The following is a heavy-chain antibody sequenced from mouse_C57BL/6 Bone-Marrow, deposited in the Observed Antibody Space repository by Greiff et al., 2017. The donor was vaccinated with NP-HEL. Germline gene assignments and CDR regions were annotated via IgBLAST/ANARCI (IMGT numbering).Heavy chain of an antibody. Sequence: VQLQQSGAELVKPGASVKLSCKASGYTFTSYWMHWVKQRPGQGLEWIGMIHPNSGSTNYNEKFKSKATLTVDKSSSTAYMQLSSLTSEDSAVYYCASLRQLRLFDYWGQGTTLTVSS. D-gene: IGHD3-2*02. CDR3: ASLRQLRLFDY. J-gene: IGHJ2*01. CDR2: IHPNSGST. V-gene: IGHV1-64*01. CDR1: GYTFTSYW.